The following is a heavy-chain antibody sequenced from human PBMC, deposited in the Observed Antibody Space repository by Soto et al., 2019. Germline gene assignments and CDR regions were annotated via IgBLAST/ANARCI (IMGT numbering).Heavy chain of an antibody. Sequence: SVKVSCKASGGTFSSYAISWVRQAPGQGLEWMGGIIPIFGTANYAQKFQGRVTITADESTSTAYMELSSLRSEDTAVYYCARDSGLSGHQGCSSTSCYNNYYCYYGMDVWGQGTTVTVSS. D-gene: IGHD2-2*01. CDR2: IIPIFGTA. V-gene: IGHV1-69*13. J-gene: IGHJ6*02. CDR3: ARDSGLSGHQGCSSTSCYNNYYCYYGMDV. CDR1: GGTFSSYA.